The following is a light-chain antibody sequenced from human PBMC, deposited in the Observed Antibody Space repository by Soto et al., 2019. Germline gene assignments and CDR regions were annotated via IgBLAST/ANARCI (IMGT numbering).Light chain of an antibody. Sequence: EIVMTQSPATLSVSPGERATLSCRASQNIITKLAWYQQKPGQAPRLLIYGASTRATGIPVRFSGSGYGTEFTLTITSLQSEDSAVYYCQQYNNWPITFGQGTRLEIK. CDR1: QNIITK. J-gene: IGKJ5*01. CDR2: GAS. CDR3: QQYNNWPIT. V-gene: IGKV3-15*01.